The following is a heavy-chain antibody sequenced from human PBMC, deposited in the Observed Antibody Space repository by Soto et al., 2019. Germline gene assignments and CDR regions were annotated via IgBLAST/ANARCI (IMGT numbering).Heavy chain of an antibody. V-gene: IGHV1-46*01. D-gene: IGHD2-15*01. CDR1: GYTFTTYY. J-gene: IGHJ5*02. Sequence: QGQLVQSGAEVKTPGASVKVSCKASGYTFTTYYIHWMRQAPGQGLEWMGMFNPYTGGTRYAHKFQGRVPMTGDTSTSTGYMELSRLRSDDTAVYYCARLWGEIGYAFDPWGQGTLVTVSS. CDR2: FNPYTGGT. CDR3: ARLWGEIGYAFDP.